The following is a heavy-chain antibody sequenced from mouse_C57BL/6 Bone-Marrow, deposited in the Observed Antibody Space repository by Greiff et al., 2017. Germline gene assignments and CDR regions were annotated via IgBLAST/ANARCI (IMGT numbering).Heavy chain of an antibody. Sequence: VQLKESGAELARPGASVKLSCQASGYTFTSYGISWVKQRTGQGLEWIGEIYPRSGNTYYNEKFKGKATLTADKSSSTAYMELRSLTSEDSAVYFCARYGYYGYYAMDYWGQGTSVTVSS. CDR3: ARYGYYGYYAMDY. CDR2: IYPRSGNT. D-gene: IGHD2-3*01. J-gene: IGHJ4*01. CDR1: GYTFTSYG. V-gene: IGHV1-81*01.